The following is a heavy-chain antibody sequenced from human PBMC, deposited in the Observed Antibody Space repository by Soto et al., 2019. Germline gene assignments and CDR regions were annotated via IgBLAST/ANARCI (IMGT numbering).Heavy chain of an antibody. V-gene: IGHV3-49*03. J-gene: IGHJ5*02. Sequence: PVGSLRLSCTASGFTFGDYAMSWFRQAPGKGLEWVGFIRSKAYGGTTEYAASVKGRFTISRDDSKSIAYLQMNSLKTEDTAVYYCTRENAVDGRGPWFDPWGQGTLVTVSS. CDR3: TRENAVDGRGPWFDP. CDR2: IRSKAYGGTT. D-gene: IGHD6-19*01. CDR1: GFTFGDYA.